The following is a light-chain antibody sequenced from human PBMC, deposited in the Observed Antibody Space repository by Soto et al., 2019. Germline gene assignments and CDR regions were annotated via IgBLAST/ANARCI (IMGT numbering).Light chain of an antibody. CDR2: EGS. Sequence: QSALTQPASVSGSPGQSITISCTGTSGDVGSYNLDSWYQQYPGKAPKLMIYEGSKRPSGVSNRFFGSKSGNTASLTISGLQAEDEADYYCCSYAGSNTPVVFGGGTKLTVL. CDR3: CSYAGSNTPVV. CDR1: SGDVGSYNL. J-gene: IGLJ2*01. V-gene: IGLV2-23*01.